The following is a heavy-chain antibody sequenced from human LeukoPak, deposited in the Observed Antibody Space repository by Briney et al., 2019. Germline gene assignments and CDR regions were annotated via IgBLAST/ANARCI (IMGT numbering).Heavy chain of an antibody. CDR3: ARFYHDYVWGNPGYFDY. J-gene: IGHJ4*02. CDR2: INHSGST. D-gene: IGHD3-16*01. V-gene: IGHV4-34*01. CDR1: GGSFSGYY. Sequence: SETLSLTCAVYGGSFSGYYWSWIRQPPGEGLEWIGEINHSGSTNYNPSLKGRVTISVDTSKNQFSLKLSSVTAADTAVYYCARFYHDYVWGNPGYFDYWGQGTLVTVSS.